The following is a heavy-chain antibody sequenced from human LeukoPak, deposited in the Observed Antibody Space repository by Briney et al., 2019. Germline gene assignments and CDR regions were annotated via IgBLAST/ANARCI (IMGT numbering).Heavy chain of an antibody. V-gene: IGHV4-34*01. J-gene: IGHJ4*02. CDR3: ARGSSGGSCYRL. Sequence: SETLSLTCAVYGGSFSGYYWSWIRQPPGKGLEWIGEINHSGSTNYNPSLKSRATISVDTSKNQFSLKLSSVTAADTAVYYCARGSSGGSCYRLWGQGTLVTVSS. CDR1: GGSFSGYY. D-gene: IGHD2-15*01. CDR2: INHSGST.